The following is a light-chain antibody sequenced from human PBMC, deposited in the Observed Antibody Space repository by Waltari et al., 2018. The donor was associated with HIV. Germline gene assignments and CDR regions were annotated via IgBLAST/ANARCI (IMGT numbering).Light chain of an antibody. CDR1: SSDLGAYDS. Sequence: QSALTQPPSASGPLGQSVPISCTGSSSDLGAYDSVSWFHQHPRSAPKLLLYEVTRRPSTVSDRFSGSRSGSTAFLTVAGLQPDDEATYFCSSYGDSLRVLFGGGTNVTVL. CDR2: EVT. V-gene: IGLV2-8*01. J-gene: IGLJ3*02. CDR3: SSYGDSLRVL.